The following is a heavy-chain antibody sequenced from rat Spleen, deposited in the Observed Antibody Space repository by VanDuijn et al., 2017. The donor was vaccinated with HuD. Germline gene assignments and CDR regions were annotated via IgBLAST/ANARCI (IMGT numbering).Heavy chain of an antibody. CDR1: GLSFSNYD. CDR2: ISYDGSRT. D-gene: IGHD4-6*01. CDR3: ARGTYFRH. V-gene: IGHV5-29*01. Sequence: EVQLVESGGGLVQPGRSLKLSCTASGLSFSNYDMAWVRQAPTKGLEWVASISYDGSRTYYRDSVEGRFTISRDNAKNTLYLQMDSLRSEDTATYYCARGTYFRHWGQGVMVTVSS. J-gene: IGHJ2*01.